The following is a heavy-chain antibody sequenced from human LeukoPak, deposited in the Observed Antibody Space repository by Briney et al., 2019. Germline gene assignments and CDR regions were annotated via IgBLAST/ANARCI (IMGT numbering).Heavy chain of an antibody. Sequence: KPGGSLRLSCAASGFTFSSYSMNWVRQAPGKGLEWVSSISSSSSYIYYADSVKGRFTISRDNAKNSLYLQMNSLRAEDTAVYYCARVRWDYDAFDIWGQGTMVTVSS. V-gene: IGHV3-21*01. J-gene: IGHJ3*02. CDR2: ISSSSSYI. CDR1: GFTFSSYS. CDR3: ARVRWDYDAFDI. D-gene: IGHD1-26*01.